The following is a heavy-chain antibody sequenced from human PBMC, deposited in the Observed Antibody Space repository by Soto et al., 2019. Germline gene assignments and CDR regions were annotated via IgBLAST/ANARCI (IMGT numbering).Heavy chain of an antibody. J-gene: IGHJ3*02. CDR3: AKDTTRGYCSSTSCYDAFDI. V-gene: IGHV3-9*01. CDR2: ISWNSGSI. CDR1: GFTFDDYA. Sequence: EVQLVESGGGLVQPGRSLRLSCAASGFTFDDYAMHWVRQAPGKGLEWVSGISWNSGSIGYADSVKGRFTISRDNAKNSLYLQMNSLRAEDTALYYCAKDTTRGYCSSTSCYDAFDIWGQGTMVTVSS. D-gene: IGHD2-2*03.